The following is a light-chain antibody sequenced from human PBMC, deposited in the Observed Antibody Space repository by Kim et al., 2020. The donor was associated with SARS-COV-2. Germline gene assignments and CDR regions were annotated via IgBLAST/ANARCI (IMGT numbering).Light chain of an antibody. Sequence: SSEPTQDPAVSVALGQTVRITCQGDSLRSYYASWYQQKPGQAPVLVIYGKNNRPSGIPDRFSGSSSGNTASLTITGAQAEDEADYYCNSRDSSGSVVFGG. V-gene: IGLV3-19*01. CDR2: GKN. CDR3: NSRDSSGSVV. CDR1: SLRSYY. J-gene: IGLJ2*01.